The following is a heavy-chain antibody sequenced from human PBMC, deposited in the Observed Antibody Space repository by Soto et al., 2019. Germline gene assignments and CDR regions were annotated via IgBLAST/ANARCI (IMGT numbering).Heavy chain of an antibody. CDR3: AKDKSPIVVVTPDY. V-gene: IGHV3-30*18. J-gene: IGHJ4*02. CDR2: ISYDGSNK. Sequence: PGGSLRLSCAASGFTFSSYGMHWVRQAPGKGLEWVAVISYDGSNKYYADSVKGRFTISRDNSKNTLYLQMNSLRAEDTAVYYCAKDKSPIVVVTPDYWGQGT. CDR1: GFTFSSYG. D-gene: IGHD3-22*01.